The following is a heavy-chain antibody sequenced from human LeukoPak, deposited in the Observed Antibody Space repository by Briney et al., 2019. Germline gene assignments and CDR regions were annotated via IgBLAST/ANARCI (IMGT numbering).Heavy chain of an antibody. V-gene: IGHV5-51*01. CDR1: GYRFTSHW. Sequence: GESLKISCKGSGYRFTSHWIGWVRQMPGKGLEWMGIIYPGDSDTRYSPSFQGQVTISADKSISTAYLQWNSLKASDTAMYYCAKRINWNVDYWGQGTLVTVSS. CDR3: AKRINWNVDY. D-gene: IGHD1-1*01. J-gene: IGHJ4*02. CDR2: IYPGDSDT.